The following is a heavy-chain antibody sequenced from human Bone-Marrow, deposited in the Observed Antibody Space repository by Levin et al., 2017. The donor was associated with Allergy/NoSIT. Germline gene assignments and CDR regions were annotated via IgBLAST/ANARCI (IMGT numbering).Heavy chain of an antibody. CDR3: GKRPADDSGEFDS. J-gene: IGHJ4*01. V-gene: IGHV3-23*01. CDR1: GFIFHNCG. D-gene: IGHD4-17*01. Sequence: LSLTCAASGFIFHNCGMGWIRPAPGKGLEWVSGIVASGDKTYYADSVKGRFILSRDNSKKTLSLQMNSLGADDTAVYGGGKRPADDSGEFDSWGQGARVTVSS. CDR2: IVASGDKT.